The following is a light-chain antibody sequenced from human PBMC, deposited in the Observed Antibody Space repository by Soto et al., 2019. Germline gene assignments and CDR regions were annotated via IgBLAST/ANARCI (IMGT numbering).Light chain of an antibody. CDR2: QDI. Sequence: SYELTQPPSVSVSPGQTATITCSGDKLGDKYACWYQQKPGQSPVLVIFQDIKRPSGIPERFSGSNSGNTATLTISGTQAIDEADYYCQTWDSSTAVVFGGGTKLTVL. J-gene: IGLJ2*01. CDR3: QTWDSSTAVV. V-gene: IGLV3-1*01. CDR1: KLGDKY.